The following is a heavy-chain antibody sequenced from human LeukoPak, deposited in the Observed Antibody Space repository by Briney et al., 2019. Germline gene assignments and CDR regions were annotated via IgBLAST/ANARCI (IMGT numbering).Heavy chain of an antibody. CDR3: ARSGYSYGIYYYMDV. Sequence: GASVKVSCKASGYTFTSYYMHWVRQAPGQGLEWMGWINPNSGGTNYAQKFQGRVTMTRDTSISTAYMELSRLRSDDTAVYYCARSGYSYGIYYYMDVWGKGTTVTVSS. J-gene: IGHJ6*03. D-gene: IGHD5-18*01. CDR2: INPNSGGT. V-gene: IGHV1-2*02. CDR1: GYTFTSYY.